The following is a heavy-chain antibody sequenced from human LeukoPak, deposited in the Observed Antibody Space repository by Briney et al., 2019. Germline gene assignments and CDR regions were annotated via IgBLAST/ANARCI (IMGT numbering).Heavy chain of an antibody. Sequence: SETLSLTCTVSGGSISSDYWSWIRQPPGKGLEWIGFIYDSGTNYNPSLRSRVTLSLDRSKNQFSLKLSSVTAADTAVYYCARGLYSSHYYFYYWGQGTLITVSS. V-gene: IGHV4-59*08. J-gene: IGHJ4*02. D-gene: IGHD3-22*01. CDR2: IYDSGT. CDR1: GGSISSDY. CDR3: ARGLYSSHYYFYY.